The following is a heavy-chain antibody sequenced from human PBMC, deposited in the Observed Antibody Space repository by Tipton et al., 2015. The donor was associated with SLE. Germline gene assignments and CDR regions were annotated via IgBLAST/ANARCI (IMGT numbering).Heavy chain of an antibody. V-gene: IGHV3-33*01. CDR3: ARGSGGYSYGGVYYYSMDV. J-gene: IGHJ6*03. CDR2: IWYDGSNK. CDR1: GFTFSSYG. D-gene: IGHD5-18*01. Sequence: SLRLSCAASGFTFSSYGMHWVRQAPGKGLEWVAVIWYDGSNKYYADSVKGRFTISRDNSKNTLYLQMNSLRAEDTAVYYCARGSGGYSYGGVYYYSMDVWGKGTTVTVSS.